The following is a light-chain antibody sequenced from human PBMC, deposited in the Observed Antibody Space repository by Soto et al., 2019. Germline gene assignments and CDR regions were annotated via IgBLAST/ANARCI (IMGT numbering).Light chain of an antibody. Sequence: EIVMTQSPATRSVSPGERATLYCRASQSVSSYLAWYQQKPGQAPRLLIFGTSSRATGIPARFTGSGSGTEFTLTISSLQSEDSAVYYCQQYSSWPMYTFGQGTKVDIK. CDR3: QQYSSWPMYT. J-gene: IGKJ2*01. CDR2: GTS. V-gene: IGKV3-15*01. CDR1: QSVSSY.